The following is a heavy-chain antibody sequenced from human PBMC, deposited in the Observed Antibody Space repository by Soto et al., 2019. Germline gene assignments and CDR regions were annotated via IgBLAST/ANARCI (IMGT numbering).Heavy chain of an antibody. D-gene: IGHD6-13*01. CDR1: GFIFSNYV. Sequence: GGSLRLSCAAPGFIFSNYVMHWVRQAPGKGLEWVAVISYDGNSKHYADSVKGQVTISADKSISTAYLQWSSLKASDTAMYYCARHRRSSSWTNWFDPWGQGTLVTVSS. CDR3: ARHRRSSSWTNWFDP. V-gene: IGHV3-30-3*01. J-gene: IGHJ5*02. CDR2: ISYDGNSK.